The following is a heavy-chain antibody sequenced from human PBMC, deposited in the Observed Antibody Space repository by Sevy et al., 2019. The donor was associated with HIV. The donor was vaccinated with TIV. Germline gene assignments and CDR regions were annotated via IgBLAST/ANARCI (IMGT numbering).Heavy chain of an antibody. CDR3: AKGGGGHYDPDEIAYYFYYYNMDV. CDR2: ISGSGTRT. CDR1: GFSFDSYG. Sequence: GSLRLSCAVSGFSFDSYGMTWVRQAPGKGLEWVSAISGSGTRTYYADSVKGRFIISRDNSKNTLDLQMNSLRAEETAIYYWAKGGGGHYDPDEIAYYFYYYNMDVWGKGTTVTVSS. V-gene: IGHV3-23*01. J-gene: IGHJ6*03. D-gene: IGHD3-22*01.